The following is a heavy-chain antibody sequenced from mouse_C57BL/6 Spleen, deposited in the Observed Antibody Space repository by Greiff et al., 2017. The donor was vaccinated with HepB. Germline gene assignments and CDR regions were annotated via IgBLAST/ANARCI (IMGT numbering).Heavy chain of an antibody. CDR2: IYPGDGDT. CDR1: GYAFSSSW. D-gene: IGHD4-1*01. J-gene: IGHJ2*01. Sequence: QVQLQQSGPELVKPGASVKISCKASGYAFSSSWMNWVKQRPGKGLEWIGRIYPGDGDTNYNGKFKGKATLTADKSSSTAYMQLSSLTSEDSAVYFCARSGWDLGYFDYWGQGTTLTVSS. V-gene: IGHV1-82*01. CDR3: ARSGWDLGYFDY.